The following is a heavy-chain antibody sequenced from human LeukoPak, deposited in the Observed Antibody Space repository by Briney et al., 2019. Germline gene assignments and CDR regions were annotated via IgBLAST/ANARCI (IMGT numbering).Heavy chain of an antibody. CDR2: ISYDESNK. CDR1: RFTFSSYA. J-gene: IGHJ4*02. CDR3: AREPSYYAQKGVDY. V-gene: IGHV3-30*04. D-gene: IGHD3-10*01. Sequence: GGSLRLSCAASRFTFSSYAMHWVRQAPGKGLEGLAFISYDESNKYYADTVKGRLTIYREKPKNTLYMQINSLRAEDTAVYYGAREPSYYAQKGVDYWGQGTQVTVSS.